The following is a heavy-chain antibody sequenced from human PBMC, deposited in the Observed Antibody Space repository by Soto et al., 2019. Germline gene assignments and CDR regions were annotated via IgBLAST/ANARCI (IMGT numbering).Heavy chain of an antibody. CDR1: GFSLNTSGVG. CDR2: IYWDDDK. Sequence: SGPTLVNPTQTLTLTCTLSGFSLNTSGVGVGWIRQPPGKTLEWLSLIYWDDDKRYSPSLRSRLTVTKDTSKNQVVLTMTNMDPVDTVTYYCARTPTEGYYYDSSGFDWGQGTLVTVSS. J-gene: IGHJ4*02. V-gene: IGHV2-5*02. D-gene: IGHD3-22*01. CDR3: ARTPTEGYYYDSSGFD.